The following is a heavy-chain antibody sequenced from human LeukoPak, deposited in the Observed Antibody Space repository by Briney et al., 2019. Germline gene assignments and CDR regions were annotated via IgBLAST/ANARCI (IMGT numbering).Heavy chain of an antibody. CDR2: INPKSGGT. CDR3: ARPPTGHYDYEVFDY. CDR1: GYTFSGYY. Sequence: GASVTVSYKASGYTFSGYYMHWVRQAPGQGLEWMGWINPKSGGTNYAQKFQGRVTMTRDTSISIGYIELTRLRSDDTAVYYCARPPTGHYDYEVFDYWGQGTLVTVSS. J-gene: IGHJ4*02. D-gene: IGHD5-12*01. V-gene: IGHV1-2*02.